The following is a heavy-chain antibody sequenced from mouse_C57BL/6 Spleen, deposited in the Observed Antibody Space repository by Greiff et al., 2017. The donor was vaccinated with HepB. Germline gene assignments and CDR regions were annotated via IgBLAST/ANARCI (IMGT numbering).Heavy chain of an antibody. CDR3: ARSYYGSSYDWYFDV. D-gene: IGHD1-1*01. V-gene: IGHV1-72*01. J-gene: IGHJ1*03. CDR1: GYAFSSYW. CDR2: IDPNSGGT. Sequence: QVQLQQSGAELVKPGASVKISCKASGYAFSSYWMNWVKQRPGRGLEWIGRIDPNSGGTKYNEKFKSKATLTVDKPSSTAYMQLSSLTSEDSAVYYCARSYYGSSYDWYFDVWGTGTTVTVSS.